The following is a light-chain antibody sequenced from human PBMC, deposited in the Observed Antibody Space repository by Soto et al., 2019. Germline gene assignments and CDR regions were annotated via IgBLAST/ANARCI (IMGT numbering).Light chain of an antibody. Sequence: QSALTQPRSVSGSPGQSVTISCTGTSSDVGAYNYVSWYQKHPGKAPKLMIYEVTIRPSGVSDRFSGSKSGNTASLTVSGLQAEDEADYYCSSYTGGNPSYVFGTGTKLTVL. CDR1: SSDVGAYNY. V-gene: IGLV2-11*01. CDR2: EVT. J-gene: IGLJ1*01. CDR3: SSYTGGNPSYV.